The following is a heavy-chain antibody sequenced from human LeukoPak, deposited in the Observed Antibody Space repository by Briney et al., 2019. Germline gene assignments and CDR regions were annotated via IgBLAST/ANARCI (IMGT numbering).Heavy chain of an antibody. Sequence: GGSLRLSCAASGFTVRSNYMSWVRQAPGKGLEWVSVIYSGGSTYYADSVKGRFTISRDNSKNTLYLQMNSLRAEDTAVYYCATSIAVAGTGLYYYYYGMDVWGQGTTVTVSS. D-gene: IGHD6-19*01. V-gene: IGHV3-66*01. CDR2: IYSGGST. J-gene: IGHJ6*02. CDR1: GFTVRSNY. CDR3: ATSIAVAGTGLYYYYYGMDV.